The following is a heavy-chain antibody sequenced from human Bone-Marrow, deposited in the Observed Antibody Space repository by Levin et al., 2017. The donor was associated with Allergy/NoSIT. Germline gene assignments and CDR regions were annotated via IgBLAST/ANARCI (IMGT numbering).Heavy chain of an antibody. D-gene: IGHD6-13*01. CDR1: GYTFTSYG. CDR3: AGAAAGTSWFDP. CDR2: ISAYNGNT. J-gene: IGHJ5*02. Sequence: ASVKVSCKASGYTFTSYGISWVRQAPGQGLEWMGWISAYNGNTNYAQKLQGRVTMTTDTSTSTAYMELRSLRSDDTAVYYCAGAAAGTSWFDPWGQGTLVTVSS. V-gene: IGHV1-18*01.